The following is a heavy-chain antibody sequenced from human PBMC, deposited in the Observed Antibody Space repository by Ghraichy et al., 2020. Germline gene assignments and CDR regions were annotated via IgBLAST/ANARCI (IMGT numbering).Heavy chain of an antibody. J-gene: IGHJ5*02. CDR3: ARDPDTNSDQGWFDP. CDR1: GFTFSTYS. CDR2: ISSSSSYI. V-gene: IGHV3-21*01. Sequence: GGSLRLSCAASGFTFSTYSMNWVRQAPGKGLEWVSSISSSSSYIYYADSVKGRFTISRDNAKNSLYLQMDSLRAEDTAVYYCARDPDTNSDQGWFDPWGQGTLVIVSS. D-gene: IGHD4-11*01.